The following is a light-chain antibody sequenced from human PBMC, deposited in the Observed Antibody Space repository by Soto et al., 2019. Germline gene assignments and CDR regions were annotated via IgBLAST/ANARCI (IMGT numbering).Light chain of an antibody. V-gene: IGKV4-1*01. Sequence: DIVMTQSPDSLPVSLGERATITCKSSQSVLYSSNDKNYLAWYQHKPGQAPKLLIYWASTRGSGVPARFSGSGSGSDFTLTISNLQAEDVAVYYCQQYYSSPFTFGGGTKVEVK. CDR1: QSVLYSSNDKNY. CDR2: WAS. J-gene: IGKJ4*01. CDR3: QQYYSSPFT.